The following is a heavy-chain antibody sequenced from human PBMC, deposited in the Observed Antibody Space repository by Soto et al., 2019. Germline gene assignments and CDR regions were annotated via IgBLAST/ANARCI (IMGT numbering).Heavy chain of an antibody. D-gene: IGHD3-22*01. Sequence: VASVKVSCKASGYTFTSYGISWVRQAPGQGLEWMGWISAYNGNTNYAQKLQGRVTMTTDTSTSTAYMELRSLRSDDTAVYYCARDLYDSSGSLSDYWGQGTLVTVSS. V-gene: IGHV1-18*01. CDR3: ARDLYDSSGSLSDY. J-gene: IGHJ4*02. CDR2: ISAYNGNT. CDR1: GYTFTSYG.